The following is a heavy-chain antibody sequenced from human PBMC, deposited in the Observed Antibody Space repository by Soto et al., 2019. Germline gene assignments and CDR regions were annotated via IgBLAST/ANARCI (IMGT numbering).Heavy chain of an antibody. J-gene: IGHJ4*02. D-gene: IGHD2-15*01. Sequence: AXETLSLTCSVSGVTISYGGYSWSWIRQSPEKGLEWLGYIGHLETTYYNPSVKSRLSLSIDRTRNQFSLSLSSMTAADKAVYYCARGGGYDSFDFWGQGIQVTVSS. CDR1: GVTISYGGYS. CDR2: IGHLETT. CDR3: ARGGGYDSFDF. V-gene: IGHV4-30-2*06.